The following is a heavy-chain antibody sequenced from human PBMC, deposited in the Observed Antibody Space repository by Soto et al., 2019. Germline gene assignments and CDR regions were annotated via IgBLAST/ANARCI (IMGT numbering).Heavy chain of an antibody. Sequence: EVQLLESGAGLVQPGGSLRLSCAASGFTFSSYAMSWVREAPGKGLEWVSAISGSGGSTYYADSVKGRFTISRDNSKNTLYLQMNSLRAEDTAVYYCAKASVPAAGYYYYGMDVWGQGTTVTVSS. CDR3: AKASVPAAGYYYYGMDV. CDR2: ISGSGGST. CDR1: GFTFSSYA. D-gene: IGHD2-2*01. J-gene: IGHJ6*02. V-gene: IGHV3-23*01.